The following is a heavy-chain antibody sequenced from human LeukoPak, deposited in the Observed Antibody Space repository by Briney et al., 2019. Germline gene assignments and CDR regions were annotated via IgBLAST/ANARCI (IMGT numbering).Heavy chain of an antibody. CDR2: IIPIPGIA. V-gene: IGHV1-69*02. CDR3: ARGSLSQAYCGGDCYSGEYWYFDL. Sequence: ASVKVSCKASGGTFSSYTISWVRQAPGQGLEWMGRIIPIPGIAYYAQKFQGRVTITADKSTSTAYMELSSLRSEDTAVYYCARGSLSQAYCGGDCYSGEYWYFDLWGRGTLVTVSS. D-gene: IGHD2-21*01. J-gene: IGHJ2*01. CDR1: GGTFSSYT.